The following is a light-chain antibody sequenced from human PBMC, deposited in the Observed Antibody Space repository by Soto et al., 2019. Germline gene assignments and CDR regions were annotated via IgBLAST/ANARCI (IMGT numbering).Light chain of an antibody. J-gene: IGKJ1*01. CDR2: KAS. Sequence: DIQMPQYPSTLSASVGDRVTITCRASQTISSWLAWYQQKPGKAPEVLIYKASKLERGVPSRFSGSGSGTEFTLTISSLEPEDFATFYCQQYNSFPWTFGQGTKVDIK. V-gene: IGKV1-5*03. CDR3: QQYNSFPWT. CDR1: QTISSW.